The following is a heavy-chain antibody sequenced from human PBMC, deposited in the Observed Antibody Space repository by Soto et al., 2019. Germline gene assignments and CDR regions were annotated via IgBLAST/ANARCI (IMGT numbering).Heavy chain of an antibody. CDR1: GFSFRYA. CDR3: AKDAVYDDGLWLVSD. D-gene: IGHD3-16*01. J-gene: IGHJ4*02. V-gene: IGHV3-23*01. CDR2: ITGAGST. Sequence: DVQLLESGGGLVQPGGSLRLSCVVSGFSFRYAIIWVRQAPGKGQEWVSGITGAGSTEYAASVKGRFTISRDNSKNTVYLQMNSRRAEDTAMYYCAKDAVYDDGLWLVSDWGQGTQVTVS.